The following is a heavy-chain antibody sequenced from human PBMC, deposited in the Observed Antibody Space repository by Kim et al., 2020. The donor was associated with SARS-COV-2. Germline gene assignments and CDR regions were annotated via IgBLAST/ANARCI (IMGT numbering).Heavy chain of an antibody. Sequence: TKYTHKLQGRVTLTTDTSTGTAYMELGSLISDDTALYYCARDRKHGLDSWGQGTLVTVSS. V-gene: IGHV1-18*01. J-gene: IGHJ4*02. CDR3: ARDRKHGLDS. CDR2: T.